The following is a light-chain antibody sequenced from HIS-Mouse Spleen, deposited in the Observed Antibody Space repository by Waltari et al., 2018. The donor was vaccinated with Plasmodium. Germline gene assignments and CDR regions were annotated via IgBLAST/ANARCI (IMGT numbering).Light chain of an antibody. J-gene: IGKJ1*01. V-gene: IGKV1-39*01. CDR2: AAS. CDR1: KSISSY. CDR3: QQSYSTWT. Sequence: DIQMPQARSALSASVGDRGTITWRASKSISSYLNWYQQKPGKAPKLLIYAASSLQSGVPSRFSGSGSGTDFTLSISSLQPEDFATYYCQQSYSTWTFGQGTKVEIK.